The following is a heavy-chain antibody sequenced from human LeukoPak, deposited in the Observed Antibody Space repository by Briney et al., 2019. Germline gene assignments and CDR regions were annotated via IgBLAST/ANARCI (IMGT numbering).Heavy chain of an antibody. CDR2: ISWSGNSI. CDR1: GFTFDDYA. CDR3: AKTTSGYASSFAC. Sequence: GGSLRLSCAASGFTFDDYAMHWVRQAPGQGLEWVSGISWSGNSIDYADSVKGRFTISRDNAKNSLYLQMNSLRAEDSALYFCAKTTSGYASSFACWGQGTLVTVSS. D-gene: IGHD2-2*01. J-gene: IGHJ4*02. V-gene: IGHV3-9*01.